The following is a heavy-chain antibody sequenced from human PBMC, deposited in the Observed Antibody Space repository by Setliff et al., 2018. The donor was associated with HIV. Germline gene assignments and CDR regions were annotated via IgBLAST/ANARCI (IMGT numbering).Heavy chain of an antibody. CDR3: ARHDGTYCGGDCYLLGYFDL. D-gene: IGHD2-21*02. CDR2: IYHSGST. V-gene: IGHV4-38-2*01. CDR1: DYSINSGYY. Sequence: LSLTCAVSDYSINSGYYWGWIRQPPGKGLEWIGSIYHSGSTYYNPSLKSRVTISVDTSKNQFSLKLSSVTAADTAVYYCARHDGTYCGGDCYLLGYFDLWGRGTLVTVSS. J-gene: IGHJ2*01.